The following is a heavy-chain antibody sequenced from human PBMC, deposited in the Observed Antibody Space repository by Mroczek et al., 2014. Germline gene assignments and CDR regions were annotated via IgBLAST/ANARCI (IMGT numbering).Heavy chain of an antibody. CDR3: AKDRGGHLEWLLSRKEFDY. CDR1: GFTFSSYA. D-gene: IGHD3-3*01. J-gene: IGHJ4*02. CDR2: ISGSGGST. V-gene: IGHV3-23*01. Sequence: ESGGGLVQPGGSLRLSCAASGFTFSSYAMSWVRQAPGKGLEWVSAISGSGGSTYYADSVKGRFTISRDNSKNTLYLQMNSLRAEDTAVYYCAKDRGGHLEWLLSRKEFDYWGQGTLVTVSS.